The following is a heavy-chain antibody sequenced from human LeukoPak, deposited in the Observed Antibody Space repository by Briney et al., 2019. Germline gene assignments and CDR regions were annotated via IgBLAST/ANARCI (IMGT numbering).Heavy chain of an antibody. V-gene: IGHV1-18*01. D-gene: IGHD1-26*01. Sequence: GASVKVSCKASGYTFNKHGISWVRQAPGQGLEWMGWISCYNGDTHYAQKFQGRVTMTTDTSTTTAYMELRSLRSDDTAVYYCARAGIVGAYHDAFDIWGQGTMVTVSS. CDR3: ARAGIVGAYHDAFDI. CDR2: ISCYNGDT. CDR1: GYTFNKHG. J-gene: IGHJ3*02.